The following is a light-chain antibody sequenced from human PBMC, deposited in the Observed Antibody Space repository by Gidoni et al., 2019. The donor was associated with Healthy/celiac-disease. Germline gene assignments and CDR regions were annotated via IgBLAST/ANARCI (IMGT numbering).Light chain of an antibody. V-gene: IGLV7-46*01. CDR2: DTS. CDR3: LLSYSGARPYVV. CDR1: TGAVTSGHY. Sequence: QAVVTQEPSLTVSPRGTVTLTCGSSTGAVTSGHYPYWFQQKPGQAPRTLIYDTSNKHSWTPARFSGSLLGGKAALTLSGAQPEDETEYYCLLSYSGARPYVVFGGGTKLTVL. J-gene: IGLJ2*01.